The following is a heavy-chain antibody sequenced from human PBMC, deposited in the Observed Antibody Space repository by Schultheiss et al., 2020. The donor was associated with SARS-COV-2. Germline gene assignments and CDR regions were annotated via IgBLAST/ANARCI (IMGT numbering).Heavy chain of an antibody. V-gene: IGHV4-39*01. Sequence: SQTLSLTCTVSGGSISSYYWGWIRQPPGKGLEWIGSIYYSGNTYYNPSLKSRVTISVDTSKNQFSLRLSSVTAADTAVYYCARHSRLTMVPDWFDPWGQGTLVTVSS. CDR1: GGSISSYY. D-gene: IGHD3-10*01. CDR2: IYYSGNT. J-gene: IGHJ5*02. CDR3: ARHSRLTMVPDWFDP.